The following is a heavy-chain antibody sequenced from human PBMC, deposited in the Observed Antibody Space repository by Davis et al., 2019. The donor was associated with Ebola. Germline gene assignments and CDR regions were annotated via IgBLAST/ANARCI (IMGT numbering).Heavy chain of an antibody. J-gene: IGHJ5*02. D-gene: IGHD5-24*01. CDR1: GDSMSRYY. CDR2: IYYSGST. V-gene: IGHV4-59*12. CDR3: ARARGWLQSNWFDP. Sequence: MPSETLSLTCTVSGDSMSRYYWGWIRQPPGKGLEWIGDIYYSGSTKYNPSLRSRVTMSVDTSKNQFSLKLSSVTAADTAVYYCARARGWLQSNWFDPWGQGTLVTVSS.